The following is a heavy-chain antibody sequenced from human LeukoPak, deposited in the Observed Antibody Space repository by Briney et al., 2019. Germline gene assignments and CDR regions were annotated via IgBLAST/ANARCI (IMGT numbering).Heavy chain of an antibody. D-gene: IGHD3-3*01. V-gene: IGHV3-48*01. CDR1: GFTFSSYS. J-gene: IGHJ4*02. CDR3: ARSYYDFWSAETPFDY. CDR2: ISSSSSTI. Sequence: PGGSLRLSCAASGFTFSSYSMNWVRQAPGKGLEWVSYISSSSSTIYYADSVKGRFTISRDNAKNSLYLQMNSLRAEDTAVYYCARSYYDFWSAETPFDYWGQGTLVTVS.